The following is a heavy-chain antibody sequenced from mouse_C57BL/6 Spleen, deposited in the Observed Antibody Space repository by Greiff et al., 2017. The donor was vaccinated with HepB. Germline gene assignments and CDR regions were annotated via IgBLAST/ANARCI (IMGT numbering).Heavy chain of an antibody. CDR3: ARGYYGSSDY. CDR2: INPNNGGT. CDR1: GYTFTDYY. D-gene: IGHD1-1*01. Sequence: EVQLQQSGPELVKPGASVKISCKASGYTFTDYYMNWVKQSHGKSLEWIGDINPNNGGTSYNQKFKGKATLTVDESSSTAYMELRSLTSEDSAVYYCARGYYGSSDYWGQGTTLTVSS. V-gene: IGHV1-26*01. J-gene: IGHJ2*01.